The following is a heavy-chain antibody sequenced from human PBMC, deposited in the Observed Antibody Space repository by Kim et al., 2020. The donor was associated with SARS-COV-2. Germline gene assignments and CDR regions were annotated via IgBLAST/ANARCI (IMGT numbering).Heavy chain of an antibody. Sequence: SETLSLTCTASGGTISSYYWSWIRQPPGKGLEWIGYIYHSGSTNYNPSLKSRVTILVDTYKNQFSLKLSSVIAADTAVYYCARCVWFGTKYYVYYWGQGTLGTVSS. CDR1: GGTISSYY. CDR2: IYHSGST. V-gene: IGHV4-59*13. J-gene: IGHJ4*02. D-gene: IGHD3-10*01. CDR3: ARCVWFGTKYYVYY.